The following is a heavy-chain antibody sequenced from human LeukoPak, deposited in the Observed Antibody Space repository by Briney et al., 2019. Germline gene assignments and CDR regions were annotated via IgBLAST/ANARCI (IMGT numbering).Heavy chain of an antibody. CDR1: GDSVSSNSAA. Sequence: SQTLSLTCAISGDSVSSNSAAWNWIRQSPSRGLEWLGRTYYRSKWYNDYAVSVKSRITINPDTSKNQFSLQLNSVTPEDTAVYYCATGIAGATSRVPYYYYYYYMDVWGKGTTVTVSS. J-gene: IGHJ6*03. CDR2: TYYRSKWYN. CDR3: ATGIAGATSRVPYYYYYYYMDV. V-gene: IGHV6-1*01. D-gene: IGHD1-26*01.